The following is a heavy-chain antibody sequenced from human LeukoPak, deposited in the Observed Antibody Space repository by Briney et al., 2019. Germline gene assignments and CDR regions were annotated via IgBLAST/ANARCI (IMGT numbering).Heavy chain of an antibody. CDR1: GYTFTSNY. V-gene: IGHV1-46*01. CDR3: ARDQEAFDY. Sequence: ASVKVSCKASGYTFTSNYIHWVRQAPGQGLEWMGMIYPRDGSTSYAQKFQGRVTVTRDTSTSTVHMELSGLRSEDTAVYYCARDQEAFDYWGQGTLVTVSS. J-gene: IGHJ4*02. CDR2: IYPRDGST.